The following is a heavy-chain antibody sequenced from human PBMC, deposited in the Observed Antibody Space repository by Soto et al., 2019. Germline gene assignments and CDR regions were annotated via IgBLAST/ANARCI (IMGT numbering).Heavy chain of an antibody. CDR1: GGSISSGGYY. V-gene: IGHV4-31*03. CDR3: ARSFGVAAAVPLDY. CDR2: ISYSGST. D-gene: IGHD6-13*01. J-gene: IGHJ4*02. Sequence: QVQLQESGPGLVKPSQTLSLTCTVSGGSISSGGYYWSGIRQHPVKGLEWIGYISYSGSTYYNPSLKSRVTISVDTSTNQFSLKLSSVTAADTAVYYCARSFGVAAAVPLDYWGQGTLVTVSS.